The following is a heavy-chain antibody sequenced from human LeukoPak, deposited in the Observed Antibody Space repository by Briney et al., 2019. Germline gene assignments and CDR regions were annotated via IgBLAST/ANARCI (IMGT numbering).Heavy chain of an antibody. CDR3: ARDGGWGATLYYFDY. J-gene: IGHJ4*02. CDR1: GFTFSSYA. CDR2: ISYDGSNK. Sequence: PGRSLRLSCAASGFTFSSYAMHWVRQAPGKGLEWVAVISYDGSNKYYADSVKGRFTISRDNSKNTLYLQTNSLRAEDTAVYYCARDGGWGATLYYFDYWGQGTLVTVSS. D-gene: IGHD5-12*01. V-gene: IGHV3-30-3*01.